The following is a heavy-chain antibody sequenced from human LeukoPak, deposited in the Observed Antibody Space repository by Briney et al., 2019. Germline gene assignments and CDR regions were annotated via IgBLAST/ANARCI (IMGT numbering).Heavy chain of an antibody. CDR3: ARVHGFDAFDI. J-gene: IGHJ3*02. Sequence: SETLSLTCTVSGGSISSYYWSWIRQPPGKGLEWIGYIYYSGSTNHNPSLKSRVTISVDTSKNQFSLKLSSVTAADTAVYYCARVHGFDAFDIWGQGTMVTVSS. D-gene: IGHD6-25*01. CDR1: GGSISSYY. CDR2: IYYSGST. V-gene: IGHV4-59*01.